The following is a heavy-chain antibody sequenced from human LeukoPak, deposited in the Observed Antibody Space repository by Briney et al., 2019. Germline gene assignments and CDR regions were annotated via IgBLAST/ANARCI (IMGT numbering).Heavy chain of an antibody. CDR1: GGTFSSYA. Sequence: SVKVSCKASGGTFSSYAISCVRQTPEQGVGWMGGLIPIFGTANYAQKFQGRVTITADESTSTAYMELSSLRSEDTAVYYCATLGYCSSTSCPSGDYWGRGTLVTVSS. D-gene: IGHD2-2*01. CDR3: ATLGYCSSTSCPSGDY. J-gene: IGHJ2*01. V-gene: IGHV1-69*13. CDR2: LIPIFGTA.